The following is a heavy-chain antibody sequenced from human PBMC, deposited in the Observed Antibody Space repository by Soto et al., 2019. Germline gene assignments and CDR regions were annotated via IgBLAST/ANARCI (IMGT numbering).Heavy chain of an antibody. V-gene: IGHV4-59*01. CDR2: LYYGRSA. D-gene: IGHD6-6*01. CDR1: GDSISSYY. Sequence: PSETLSLTCAVSGDSISSYYCMWIRQPPGKGLESIGYLYYGRSANYNPSLKSRVTLSVDTSTNQCSLTLSSMTAADTAVYYCARVGANRIAASPGWFEPWGQGTLVTVSS. J-gene: IGHJ5*02. CDR3: ARVGANRIAASPGWFEP.